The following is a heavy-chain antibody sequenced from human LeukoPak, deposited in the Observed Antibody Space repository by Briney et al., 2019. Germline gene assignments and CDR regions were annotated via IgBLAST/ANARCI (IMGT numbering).Heavy chain of an antibody. Sequence: PGGSLRLSCAASGFTFSSYAMSWVRQAPGKGLEWVSAISGSGGSTYYADSVKGRFTISRDNSKNTLYLQMNSLRAGDTAVYYCAKDNTGYSGYDPFDFWGQGTLVTVSS. CDR1: GFTFSSYA. V-gene: IGHV3-23*01. J-gene: IGHJ4*02. D-gene: IGHD5-12*01. CDR2: ISGSGGST. CDR3: AKDNTGYSGYDPFDF.